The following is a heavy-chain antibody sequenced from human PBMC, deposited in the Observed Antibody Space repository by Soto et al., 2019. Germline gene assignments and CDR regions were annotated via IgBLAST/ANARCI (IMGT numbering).Heavy chain of an antibody. CDR1: GYTFTGYY. V-gene: IGHV1-2*02. Sequence: GXSVKGSCKASGYTFTGYYMHWVRQAPVQGLEWMGWINPNSGGTNYAQKFQGRVTMTRDTSISTAYMELSRLRSDDTAVYYCARDKVVPAATSYYYYGMDVWGQGTTVTVSS. D-gene: IGHD2-2*01. CDR3: ARDKVVPAATSYYYYGMDV. CDR2: INPNSGGT. J-gene: IGHJ6*02.